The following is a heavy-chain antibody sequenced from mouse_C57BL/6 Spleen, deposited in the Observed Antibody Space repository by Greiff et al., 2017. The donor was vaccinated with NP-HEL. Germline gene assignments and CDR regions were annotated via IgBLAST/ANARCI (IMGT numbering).Heavy chain of an antibody. Sequence: EVKVVESGEGLVKPGGSLKLSCAASGFTFSSYAMSWVRQTPEKRLEWVAYISSGGDYIYYADTVKGRFTISRDNARNTLYLQMSSLKSEDTAMYYCTREGYDYGEFAYWGQGTLVTVAA. V-gene: IGHV5-9-1*02. CDR3: TREGYDYGEFAY. CDR2: ISSGGDYI. D-gene: IGHD2-4*01. CDR1: GFTFSSYA. J-gene: IGHJ3*01.